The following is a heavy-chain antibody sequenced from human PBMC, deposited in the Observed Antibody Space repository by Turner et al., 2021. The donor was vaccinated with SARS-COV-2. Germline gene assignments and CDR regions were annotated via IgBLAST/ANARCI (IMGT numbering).Heavy chain of an antibody. D-gene: IGHD3-3*01. Sequence: EVQLLASGGGLVQPGGSLRLSCGASGFHFYNSDMSWGRQGPGKGLEWGSAIRGSGSSTYYADSVKGRFTITRDKSKDTLYVKMNSLRAEDTAIYYCAKLPRVGDFWSGDYWGQGTLVTVSS. V-gene: IGHV3-23*01. J-gene: IGHJ4*02. CDR3: AKLPRVGDFWSGDY. CDR2: IRGSGSST. CDR1: GFHFYNSD.